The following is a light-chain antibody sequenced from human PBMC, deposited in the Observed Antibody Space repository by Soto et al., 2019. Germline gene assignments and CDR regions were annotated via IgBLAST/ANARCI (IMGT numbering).Light chain of an antibody. CDR1: SSDIGAYTS. V-gene: IGLV2-14*01. CDR2: EVS. Sequence: QSALTQPASVSGSPGQSITISCTGTSSDIGAYTSVSWYQQHPGKAPKVMIYEVSKRPSGVSNRFSGSKSGNTASLTISGLQGEDEAHYYCSSYTSDNRSYVFGTGTKVTVL. J-gene: IGLJ1*01. CDR3: SSYTSDNRSYV.